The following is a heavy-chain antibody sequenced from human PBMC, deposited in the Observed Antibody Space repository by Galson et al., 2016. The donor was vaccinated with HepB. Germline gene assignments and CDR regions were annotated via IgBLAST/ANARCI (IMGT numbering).Heavy chain of an antibody. V-gene: IGHV3-7*03. D-gene: IGHD1-26*01. CDR1: RFNFDDYW. CDR2: IGKDGGET. Sequence: SLRLSCAASRFNFDDYWMSWVRQAPGKGLEWVADIGKDGGETYYVESVKGRFTISRDNAKKSVYLQMNTLRDDDTAVYFCVRLWDGASHFDYWGQGTLVTVSS. J-gene: IGHJ4*02. CDR3: VRLWDGASHFDY.